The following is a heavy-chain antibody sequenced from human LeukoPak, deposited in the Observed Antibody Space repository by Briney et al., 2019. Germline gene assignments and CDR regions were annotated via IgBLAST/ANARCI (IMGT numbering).Heavy chain of an antibody. CDR3: ARLSTIVATINVDYYYGMDV. J-gene: IGHJ6*04. CDR2: IIPIFGTA. Sequence: SVKVSCKASGGTFSSYAISWVRQAPGQGLEWMGGIIPIFGTANYAQKFQGRVTITADKSTSTAYVELSSLRSEDTAVYYCARLSTIVATINVDYYYGMDVWGKGTTVTVSS. CDR1: GGTFSSYA. V-gene: IGHV1-69*06. D-gene: IGHD5-12*01.